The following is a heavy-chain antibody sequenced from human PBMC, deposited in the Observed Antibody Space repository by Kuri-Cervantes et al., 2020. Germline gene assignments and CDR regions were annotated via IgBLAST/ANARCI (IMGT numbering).Heavy chain of an antibody. CDR2: INAGNGNT. CDR3: AKDLRYAETGGMDV. V-gene: IGHV1-3*01. Sequence: ASVKVSCKASGYTFTSYAMHWVRQAPGQRLEWMGWINAGNGNTKYSQKFQGRVTITRDTSASTAYMELSSLRSEDTALYYCAKDLRYAETGGMDVWGRGTTVTVSS. CDR1: GYTFTSYA. J-gene: IGHJ6*02. D-gene: IGHD3-9*01.